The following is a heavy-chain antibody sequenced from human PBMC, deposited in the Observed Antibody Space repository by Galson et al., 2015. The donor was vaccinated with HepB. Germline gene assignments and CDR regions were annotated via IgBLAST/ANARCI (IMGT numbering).Heavy chain of an antibody. Sequence: SVKVSCKASGYTFTAYYMHWARQAPGQGLEWMGRINPDSGGPNYAQKFQGRVTMTRDTSISTAYMELSRLRFDDTAMYYCATLRGNDAFDIWGQGTMVTVSS. CDR3: ATLRGNDAFDI. J-gene: IGHJ3*02. CDR2: INPDSGGP. CDR1: GYTFTAYY. V-gene: IGHV1-2*06. D-gene: IGHD3-16*01.